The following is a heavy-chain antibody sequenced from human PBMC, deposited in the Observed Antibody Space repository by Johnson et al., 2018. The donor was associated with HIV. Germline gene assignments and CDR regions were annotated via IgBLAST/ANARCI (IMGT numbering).Heavy chain of an antibody. J-gene: IGHJ3*01. V-gene: IGHV3-33*01. D-gene: IGHD6-13*01. CDR2: IWYDGSNK. CDR1: GFTFSSYD. CDR3: ARQQQLVLSGTFDL. Sequence: QVQLVESGGGLVQPGRSLRLSCAASGFTFSSYDMHWVRQAPGKGLEWVAVIWYDGSNKYYADSVKGRFTISRDNSKNTLYLQMNTLRPEDTAVYYCARQQQLVLSGTFDLWGPGTMVTVSS.